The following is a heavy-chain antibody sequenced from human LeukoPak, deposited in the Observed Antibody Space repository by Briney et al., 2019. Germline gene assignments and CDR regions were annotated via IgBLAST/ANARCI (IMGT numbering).Heavy chain of an antibody. CDR3: ARLGPHLDF. D-gene: IGHD7-27*01. J-gene: IGHJ4*02. V-gene: IGHV4-30-2*01. Sequence: SSETLSLTCTVSGGSISSGGYSWTWIRQPPGKGLEWIGSISHSGPTSYSPSLKSRVTISVDTSKNQFSLKLTSVTAADTAVYYCARLGPHLDFWGQGTLVTVSS. CDR1: GGSISSGGYS. CDR2: ISHSGPT.